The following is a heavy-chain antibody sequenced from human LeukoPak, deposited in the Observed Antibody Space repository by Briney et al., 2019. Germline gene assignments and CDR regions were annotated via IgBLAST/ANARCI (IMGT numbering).Heavy chain of an antibody. V-gene: IGHV3-21*01. J-gene: IGHJ3*02. D-gene: IGHD1-20*01. Sequence: GGSLRLSCAASGFTFSSYSMNWVRQAPGKGLEWVSSISSSSSYIYYADSVKGRFTISRDNAKNSLYLQMNSLRAEDTAVYYCAREGTRITGTSDAFDIWGQGTMVTVSS. CDR2: ISSSSSYI. CDR3: AREGTRITGTSDAFDI. CDR1: GFTFSSYS.